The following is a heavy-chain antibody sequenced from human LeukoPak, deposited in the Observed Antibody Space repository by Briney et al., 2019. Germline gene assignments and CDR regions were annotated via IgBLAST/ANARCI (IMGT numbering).Heavy chain of an antibody. CDR1: GFTFSSYS. V-gene: IGHV3-21*01. J-gene: IGHJ3*02. D-gene: IGHD3-10*01. Sequence: GGSLRLSCAASGFTFSSYSMNWVRQAPGKGLEWVSSISSSSSYIYYADSVKGRFTISRDNAKNSLYLQINSLRAEDTAVYYCARDRLSGSPDAFDIWGQGTMVTVSS. CDR3: ARDRLSGSPDAFDI. CDR2: ISSSSSYI.